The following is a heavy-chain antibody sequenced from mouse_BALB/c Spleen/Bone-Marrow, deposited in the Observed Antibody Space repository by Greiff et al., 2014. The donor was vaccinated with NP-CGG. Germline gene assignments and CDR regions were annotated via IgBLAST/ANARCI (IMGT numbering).Heavy chain of an antibody. CDR1: DYTFTSYW. CDR2: IDPRTAYT. D-gene: IGHD4-1*01. Sequence: VHLVESGAELAEPGASVKMSCKVSDYTFTSYWIHWVKQRPGQGLEWIGYIDPRTAYTEYSQKFKDKATLTADKSSSTAYMQLSSLTSEDSAVYYCARYWDAYWGQGTLVTVSA. CDR3: ARYWDAY. V-gene: IGHV1-7*01. J-gene: IGHJ3*01.